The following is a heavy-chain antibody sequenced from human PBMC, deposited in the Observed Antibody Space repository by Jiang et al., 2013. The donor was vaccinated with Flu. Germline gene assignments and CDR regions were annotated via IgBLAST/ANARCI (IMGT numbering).Heavy chain of an antibody. J-gene: IGHJ4*02. D-gene: IGHD6-19*01. Sequence: GAEVKKPGESLKISCKGSGYSFTSYWIGWVRQMPGKGLEWMGIIYPGDSDTRYSPSFQGQVTISADKSISTAYLQWXSLKASDTAMYYCAMTTMYSSGWYFDYWAREPWSPSPQ. V-gene: IGHV5-51*01. CDR3: AMTTMYSSGWYFDY. CDR2: IYPGDSDT. CDR1: GYSFTSYW.